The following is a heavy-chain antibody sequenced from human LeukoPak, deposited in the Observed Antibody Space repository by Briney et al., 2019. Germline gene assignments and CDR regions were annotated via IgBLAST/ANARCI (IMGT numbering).Heavy chain of an antibody. CDR2: ISSSSSYI. Sequence: GGSLRLSCAASGFTFSSYEMNWVRQAPGKGLEWVSSISSSSSYIYYADSVKGRFTISRDNAKNSLYLQMNSLRAEDTAVYYCARYGQQLVPDYWGQGTLVTVSS. CDR3: ARYGQQLVPDY. CDR1: GFTFSSYE. D-gene: IGHD6-13*01. V-gene: IGHV3-21*01. J-gene: IGHJ4*02.